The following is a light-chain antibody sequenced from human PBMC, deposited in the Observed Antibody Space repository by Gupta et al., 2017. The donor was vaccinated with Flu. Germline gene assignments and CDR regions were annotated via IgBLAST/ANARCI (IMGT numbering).Light chain of an antibody. Sequence: QSVLTQPPSASGNPGQTITISCSGRGSNIVSYAVSWYQHLPGTAPKLLMHSNNQRPSGVPYRLSGSKSGTSASLAISWLQSEDEADYYCASWDDSLSGHVLFGGGTKLTVL. CDR2: SNN. J-gene: IGLJ3*02. CDR1: GSNIVSYA. CDR3: ASWDDSLSGHVL. V-gene: IGLV1-44*01.